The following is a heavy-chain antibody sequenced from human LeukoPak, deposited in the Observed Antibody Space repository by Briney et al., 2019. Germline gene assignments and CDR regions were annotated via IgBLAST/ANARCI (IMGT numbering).Heavy chain of an antibody. CDR2: IYYSGST. J-gene: IGHJ4*02. CDR1: GGSISSYY. V-gene: IGHV4-59*08. Sequence: ASETLSLTCTVSGGSISSYYWSWIRQPPGKGLEWIGYIYYSGSTNYNPSLKSRVTISVDTSKNQFSLKLSSVTAADTAVYYCARRKFGEYPSDYWGQGTLVTVSS. D-gene: IGHD3-10*01. CDR3: ARRKFGEYPSDY.